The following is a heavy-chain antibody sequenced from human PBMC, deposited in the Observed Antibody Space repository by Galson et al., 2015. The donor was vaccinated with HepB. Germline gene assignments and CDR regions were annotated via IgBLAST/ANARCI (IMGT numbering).Heavy chain of an antibody. D-gene: IGHD6-19*01. CDR2: INPNSGGT. J-gene: IGHJ5*02. V-gene: IGHV1-2*02. CDR1: GYTFTGYY. Sequence: SVKVSCKASGYTFTGYYMHWVRQAPGQGFEWMGWINPNSGGTNYAQKFQGRVTMTRDTSISTAYMELSWLESDDTAVYYCARVVVAGTSSWFDPWGQGTLVTVSS. CDR3: ARVVVAGTSSWFDP.